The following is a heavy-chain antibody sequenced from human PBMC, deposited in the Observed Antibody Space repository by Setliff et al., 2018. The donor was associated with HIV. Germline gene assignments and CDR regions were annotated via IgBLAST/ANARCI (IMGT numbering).Heavy chain of an antibody. J-gene: IGHJ5*02. Sequence: SETLSLTCAVYGGSFSGYYWSWIRQPPGKGLEWIGEINHSGSTNYNPSLKSRVTISVDTSKNQFSLKLSSATATDTAVYYCARSSSSWSGWFDPWGQGTLVTVSS. V-gene: IGHV4-34*01. CDR2: INHSGST. CDR1: GGSFSGYY. D-gene: IGHD6-13*01. CDR3: ARSSSSWSGWFDP.